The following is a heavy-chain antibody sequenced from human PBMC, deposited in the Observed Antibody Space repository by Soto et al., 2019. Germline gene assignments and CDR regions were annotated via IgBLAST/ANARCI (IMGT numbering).Heavy chain of an antibody. V-gene: IGHV3-48*03. D-gene: IGHD4-17*01. Sequence: GGSLRLSCVASGFIFTSYEMNWVRQAPGKGLEWVSYITSGGSTIYYADSVKGRFTISRDNAKNSLYLQMNSLRAEDTAIYYCARHEFATVVTPRKAFDIWGQGTKVTVSS. CDR1: GFIFTSYE. CDR2: ITSGGSTI. J-gene: IGHJ3*02. CDR3: ARHEFATVVTPRKAFDI.